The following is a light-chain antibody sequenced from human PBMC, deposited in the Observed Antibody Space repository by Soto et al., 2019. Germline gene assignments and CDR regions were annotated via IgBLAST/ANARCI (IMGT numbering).Light chain of an antibody. V-gene: IGLV2-14*01. CDR1: SSDVGDYNY. Sequence: QSVLTQPASVSGSPGQSITISCTGTSSDVGDYNYVSWYQQHPGKAPKLMIYEVSNRPSGVSNRFSGSKSGNTASLTISGLQAVDEADYYCSSYTSSSTLYVFGTGTKLTVL. CDR3: SSYTSSSTLYV. J-gene: IGLJ1*01. CDR2: EVS.